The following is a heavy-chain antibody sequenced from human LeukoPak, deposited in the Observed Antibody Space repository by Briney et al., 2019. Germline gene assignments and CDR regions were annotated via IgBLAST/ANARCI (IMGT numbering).Heavy chain of an antibody. Sequence: PGGSLRLSCAASGFTFSIYAIHWVRQAPGKGLEWVAFIRNDGSDKYYADSVQGRFTISRDNSKNRLYLQMDSLKTEDTALYYCARTTVTIDGFDYWGQGTLVTVSS. J-gene: IGHJ4*02. V-gene: IGHV3-30*02. CDR1: GFTFSIYA. CDR3: ARTTVTIDGFDY. D-gene: IGHD4-11*01. CDR2: IRNDGSDK.